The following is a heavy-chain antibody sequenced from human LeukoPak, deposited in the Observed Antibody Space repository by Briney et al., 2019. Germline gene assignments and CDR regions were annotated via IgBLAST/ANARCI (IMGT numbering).Heavy chain of an antibody. J-gene: IGHJ4*02. CDR3: ARDKSTSCYYFDN. V-gene: IGHV3-33*01. D-gene: IGHD2-2*01. CDR1: GFTFSSFG. CDR2: IWYDGSDK. Sequence: PGGSLRLSCGASGFTFSSFGMHWLRQAPGKGLEWVAIIWYDGSDKYYSDSVKGRFAISRDNSNSTVYLQMNSLRAEDTAVYYCARDKSTSCYYFDNWGQGTLVTVSS.